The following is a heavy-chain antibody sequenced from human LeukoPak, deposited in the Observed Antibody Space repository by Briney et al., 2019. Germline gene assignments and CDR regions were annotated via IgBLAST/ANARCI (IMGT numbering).Heavy chain of an antibody. CDR1: GFTFSSYG. J-gene: IGHJ4*02. D-gene: IGHD5-12*01. Sequence: PGGSLRLSCVASGFTFSSYGMSWVRQAPGKGLEWVSSIFQGGGEIHYADSVRGRFTISRDNSKSTLFLQMNSLRAEDTAIYYCAKDDDWLRFEHWGRGTPVSVSS. V-gene: IGHV3-23*01. CDR3: AKDDDWLRFEH. CDR2: IFQGGGEI.